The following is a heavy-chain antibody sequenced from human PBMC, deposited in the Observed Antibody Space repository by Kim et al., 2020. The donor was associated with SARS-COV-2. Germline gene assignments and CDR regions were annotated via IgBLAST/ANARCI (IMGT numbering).Heavy chain of an antibody. CDR3: TRLVEYSSSEFDY. D-gene: IGHD6-6*01. Sequence: GGSLRLSCAASGFTFSGSAMHWVRQASGKGLEWVGRIRSKANSYATAYAASVKGRFTISRDDSKNTAYLQMNSLKTEDTAVYYCTRLVEYSSSEFDYWGQGTLVTVSS. CDR2: IRSKANSYAT. V-gene: IGHV3-73*01. J-gene: IGHJ4*02. CDR1: GFTFSGSA.